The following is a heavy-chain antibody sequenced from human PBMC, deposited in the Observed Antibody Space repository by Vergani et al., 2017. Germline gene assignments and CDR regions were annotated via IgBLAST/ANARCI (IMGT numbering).Heavy chain of an antibody. V-gene: IGHV4-39*07. Sequence: QLQLPESGPGLVKPSETLSLTCTVSGGSISSSSYYWGWIRQPPGKGLEWIGSIYYSGSTNYNPSLKSRVTISVDTSKNQFSLKLSSVTAADTAVYYCARGRGRDIVVVPAADAFDIWGQGTMVTVSS. CDR1: GGSISSSSYY. CDR2: IYYSGST. CDR3: ARGRGRDIVVVPAADAFDI. D-gene: IGHD2-2*01. J-gene: IGHJ3*02.